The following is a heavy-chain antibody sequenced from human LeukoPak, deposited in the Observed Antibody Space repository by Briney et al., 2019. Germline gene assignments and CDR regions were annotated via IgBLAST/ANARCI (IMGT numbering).Heavy chain of an antibody. D-gene: IGHD1-1*01. CDR3: ARGKLAPFDY. V-gene: IGHV3-66*01. Sequence: GGSLRLSCAASEFSVGSNYMTWVRQAPGKGLEWVSLIYSGGSTYYADSVKGRFTISRDNSKNTLYLQMNSLRAEDTAVYYCARGKLAPFDYWGQGTLVTVSS. CDR2: IYSGGST. CDR1: EFSVGSNY. J-gene: IGHJ4*02.